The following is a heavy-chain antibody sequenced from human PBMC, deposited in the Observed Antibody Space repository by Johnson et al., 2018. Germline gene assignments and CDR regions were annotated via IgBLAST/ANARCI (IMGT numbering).Heavy chain of an antibody. CDR3: ACAVPSSTDYYNYYIDV. J-gene: IGHJ6*03. V-gene: IGHV4-61*02. Sequence: QVQLQESGPGLVKPSQTLSLTCTVSGGSISSDDYYWRWIRQPAGKGLEWIGRFCTTGDTNYNPSLKRRPTISVDTSRNQFSLKLGPVTAADPAMYYGACAVPSSTDYYNYYIDVWGKGTTVTVTS. D-gene: IGHD1-1*01. CDR2: FCTTGDT. CDR1: GGSISSDDYY.